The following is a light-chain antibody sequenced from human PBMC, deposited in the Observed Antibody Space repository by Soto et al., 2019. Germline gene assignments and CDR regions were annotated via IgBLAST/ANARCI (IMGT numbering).Light chain of an antibody. J-gene: IGKJ4*01. CDR2: DAS. Sequence: DIQMTQSPSSLSASVGDRVTITCQASQDINNYLSWYQQKTEKAPKLLFYDASNLETGVPSRFIGSGSGTDFTFTISNLQPEDIARYFCQQYDDLPLTFGGGTKVEIK. V-gene: IGKV1-33*01. CDR1: QDINNY. CDR3: QQYDDLPLT.